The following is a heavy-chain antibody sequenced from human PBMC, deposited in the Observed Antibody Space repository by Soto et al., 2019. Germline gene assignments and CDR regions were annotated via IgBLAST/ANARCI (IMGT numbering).Heavy chain of an antibody. V-gene: IGHV3-23*01. CDR1: GFTFSTFA. D-gene: IGHD1-26*01. CDR2: ITGGSGFT. CDR3: AKSGPTNYFDF. J-gene: IGHJ4*02. Sequence: EVQLLESGGGFVQPGGSLRLSCAASGFTFSTFAMNWVRQAPGKGLEWVSGITGGSGFTFYADSVKGRFTISRDDSENTLFLQMSSLTAEDTAKYYCAKSGPTNYFDFWGQGTLVTVSS.